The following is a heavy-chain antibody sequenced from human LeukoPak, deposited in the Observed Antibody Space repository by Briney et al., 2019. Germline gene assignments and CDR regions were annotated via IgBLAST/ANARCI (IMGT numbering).Heavy chain of an antibody. CDR3: ARDKRVPTAVGGYFYYGMDV. Sequence: PGGSLRLSCAASGFTFSSYWMNWVRQAPGKGLVWVSRIASDGSSTTYADSVKGRFSISRDNSKNTLYLQMNSLRAEDAAVYYCARDKRVPTAVGGYFYYGMDVWGQGTTVTVSS. CDR2: IASDGSST. V-gene: IGHV3-74*01. D-gene: IGHD1-1*01. CDR1: GFTFSSYW. J-gene: IGHJ6*02.